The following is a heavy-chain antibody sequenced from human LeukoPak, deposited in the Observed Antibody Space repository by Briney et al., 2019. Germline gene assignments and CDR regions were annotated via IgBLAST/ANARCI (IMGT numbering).Heavy chain of an antibody. Sequence: GRSLRLSCAASGFTFSSYGMHWVRQAPGKGLEWVAVISYDGSNKYYADSVKGRFTISRDNSKNTLYLQMNSLRAEDTAVYYCAKGGYSGYDVFDYWGQGTLVTVSS. J-gene: IGHJ4*02. CDR1: GFTFSSYG. V-gene: IGHV3-30*18. CDR2: ISYDGSNK. D-gene: IGHD5-12*01. CDR3: AKGGYSGYDVFDY.